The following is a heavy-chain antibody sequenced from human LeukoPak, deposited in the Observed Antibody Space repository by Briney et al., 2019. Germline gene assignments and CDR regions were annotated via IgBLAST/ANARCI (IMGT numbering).Heavy chain of an antibody. CDR3: ARGLYYYDSSGYSDAFDI. J-gene: IGHJ3*02. CDR2: IYYSGST. D-gene: IGHD3-22*01. Sequence: PSETLSLTCTVSGGSISSYYWSWIRQPPGKGLEWLGYIYYSGSTNYNPSLKSRVTISVDTSKNQFSLKLSSVTAADTAVYYCARGLYYYDSSGYSDAFDIWGQGTMVTVSS. V-gene: IGHV4-59*01. CDR1: GGSISSYY.